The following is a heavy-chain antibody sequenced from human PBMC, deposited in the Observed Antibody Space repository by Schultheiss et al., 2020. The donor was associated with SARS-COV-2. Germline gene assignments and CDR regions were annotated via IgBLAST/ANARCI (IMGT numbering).Heavy chain of an antibody. J-gene: IGHJ6*02. Sequence: GGSLRLSCAASGFTFDDYAMHWVRQAPGKGLEWVSGISWNSGSIGYADSVKGRFTISRDNAKNSLYLHMNSLRAEDTAVYYCARGEYSYRYVDNYYYGLDVWGQGTTVTVSS. CDR2: ISWNSGSI. CDR1: GFTFDDYA. D-gene: IGHD5-18*01. CDR3: ARGEYSYRYVDNYYYGLDV. V-gene: IGHV3-9*01.